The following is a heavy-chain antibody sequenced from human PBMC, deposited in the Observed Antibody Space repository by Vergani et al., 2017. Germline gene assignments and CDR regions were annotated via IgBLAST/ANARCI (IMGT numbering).Heavy chain of an antibody. V-gene: IGHV3-23*01. J-gene: IGHJ4*02. CDR3: ARDSIVVVVAAGYFDY. CDR2: ISGSGGST. D-gene: IGHD2-15*01. CDR1: GFTFSSYA. Sequence: EVQLLESGGGLVQPGGSLRLSCAASGFTFSSYAMSWVRQAPGKGLEWVSAISGSGGSTYYADSVKGRFTISRDNSKNTLYLQMNSLRAEDTAVYYCARDSIVVVVAAGYFDYWGQGTLVTVSS.